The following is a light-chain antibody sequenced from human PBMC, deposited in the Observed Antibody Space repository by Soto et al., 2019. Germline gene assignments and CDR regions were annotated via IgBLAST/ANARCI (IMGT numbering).Light chain of an antibody. CDR1: QSVSNN. Sequence: EIVLTPSPGTLSLSPGERATLSCMASQSVSNNYLAWYQQKPGQAPRLLIYGASNRATGIPARFSGSGSGTEFILTISSVESEDFAIYYCQQHNDWPTFGQGTRLEIK. CDR3: QQHNDWPT. V-gene: IGKV3D-15*01. CDR2: GAS. J-gene: IGKJ5*01.